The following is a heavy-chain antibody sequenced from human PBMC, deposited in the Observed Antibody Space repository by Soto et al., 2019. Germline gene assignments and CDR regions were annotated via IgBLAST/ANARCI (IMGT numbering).Heavy chain of an antibody. CDR3: AKDRSTMRWFDP. J-gene: IGHJ5*02. CDR2: VQMSGTT. CDR1: GASVRSYH. V-gene: IGHV4-4*07. D-gene: IGHD1-1*01. Sequence: SETLSLTCAVSGASVRSYHWSWIRQAAGKGLEWIGRVQMSGTTNYNPSLKTRVTMSLDTSKNEDSLRMTSVTAADTAVYFCAKDRSTMRWFDPWGQGILVTVSS.